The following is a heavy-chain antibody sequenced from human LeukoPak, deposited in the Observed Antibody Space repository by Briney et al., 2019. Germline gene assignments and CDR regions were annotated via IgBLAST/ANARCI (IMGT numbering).Heavy chain of an antibody. V-gene: IGHV1-2*02. Sequence: ASVKVSCKASGYTFTGYYMHWVRQAPGQGLEWMGWINPNSGGTNYAQKFQGKVTMTRDTSISTAYMELSRLRSDDTAVYYCARDRDYGGNPEPYFDYWGQGTLVTVSS. CDR2: INPNSGGT. CDR1: GYTFTGYY. CDR3: ARDRDYGGNPEPYFDY. J-gene: IGHJ4*02. D-gene: IGHD4-23*01.